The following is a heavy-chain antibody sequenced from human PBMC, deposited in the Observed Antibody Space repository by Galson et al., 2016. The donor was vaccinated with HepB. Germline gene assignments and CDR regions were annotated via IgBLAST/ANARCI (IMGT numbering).Heavy chain of an antibody. CDR3: ARGGGPQGTAMVVDHFDY. D-gene: IGHD5-18*01. J-gene: IGHJ4*02. CDR2: TYYRSRWYN. CDR1: GDSVSSNSAA. Sequence: CAISGDSVSSNSAAWHWIRQSPSRGLEWLGRTYYRSRWYNNYAIAVKGRITINPDTSKNQFSLQMNYVTPEDTAGYYCARGGGPQGTAMVVDHFDYWGQGSLVTVSS. V-gene: IGHV6-1*01.